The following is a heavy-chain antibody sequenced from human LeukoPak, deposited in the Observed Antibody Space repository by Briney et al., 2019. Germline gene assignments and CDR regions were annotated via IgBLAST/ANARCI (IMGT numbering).Heavy chain of an antibody. Sequence: GGSLRPSVAPLGFPSSSFSRNWVGQAQGKGRDWVSSISSSSSYIYYADSVKGRFTISRDNAKNSLYLQMNSLRAEDTAVYYCARAGSGSYDFDYWGQGTLVTISS. CDR2: ISSSSSYI. CDR3: ARAGSGSYDFDY. J-gene: IGHJ4*02. V-gene: IGHV3-21*01. CDR1: GFPSSSFS. D-gene: IGHD1-26*01.